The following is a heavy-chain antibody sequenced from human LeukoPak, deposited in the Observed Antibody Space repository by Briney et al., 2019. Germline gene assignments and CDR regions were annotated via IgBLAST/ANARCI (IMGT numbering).Heavy chain of an antibody. CDR1: GFTFSNAW. J-gene: IGHJ4*02. V-gene: IGHV3-15*01. CDR3: TSLPRYCSGGSCDSGSDS. D-gene: IGHD2-15*01. CDR2: IKSKTAGGTT. Sequence: PGGSLRLSCAASGFTFSNAWMSWVRQAPGKRLEWVGRIKSKTAGGTTEYAAPVKGRFTISRDDSENTLYLQMNSLKTEDTAVYYCTSLPRYCSGGSCDSGSDSWGQGTLVTVSS.